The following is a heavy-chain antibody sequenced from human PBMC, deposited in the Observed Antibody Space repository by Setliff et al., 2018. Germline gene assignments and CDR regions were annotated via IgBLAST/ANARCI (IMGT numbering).Heavy chain of an antibody. Sequence: PSETLSLTCTVSGGSINSGVYYWGWIRQPPGKGLEWIGRIYHGGDTYYNASLKSRLTISVDTSKNQFSLKLRSVTAADTAVYYCARTGTYRYFDYWGQGALGTVSS. CDR3: ARTGTYRYFDY. J-gene: IGHJ4*02. D-gene: IGHD1-1*01. V-gene: IGHV4-39*01. CDR2: IYHGGDT. CDR1: GGSINSGVYY.